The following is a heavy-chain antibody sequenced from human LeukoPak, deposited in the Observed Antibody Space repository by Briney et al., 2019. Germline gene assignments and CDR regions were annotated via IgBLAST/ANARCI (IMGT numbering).Heavy chain of an antibody. Sequence: PGGSLRLSCAASGFTFTNAWMNWVRQAPGKGLEWVGRIKSKADGETIDYAAPVKGRFTFSRDDSKNMLYLQMNSLKSEDTAVYYCSTLTSRGLPDSWGQGTLDTVSS. J-gene: IGHJ4*02. D-gene: IGHD1-20*01. V-gene: IGHV3-15*07. CDR3: STLTSRGLPDS. CDR1: GFTFTNAW. CDR2: IKSKADGETI.